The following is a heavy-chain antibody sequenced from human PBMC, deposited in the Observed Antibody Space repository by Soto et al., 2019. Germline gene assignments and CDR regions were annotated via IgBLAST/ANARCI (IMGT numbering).Heavy chain of an antibody. Sequence: QVQLVESGGGVVQPGRSLRLSCAASGFSFSSYGMHWVRQAPGKGLEWVALISYDGSNKFYADSVKGRFTISRDNSKNRLYLQVNSLRAEDTAVYYCTKDLFSGGSYPNWFDPWGQGTLVTVSS. CDR1: GFSFSSYG. CDR2: ISYDGSNK. D-gene: IGHD1-26*01. V-gene: IGHV3-30*18. CDR3: TKDLFSGGSYPNWFDP. J-gene: IGHJ5*02.